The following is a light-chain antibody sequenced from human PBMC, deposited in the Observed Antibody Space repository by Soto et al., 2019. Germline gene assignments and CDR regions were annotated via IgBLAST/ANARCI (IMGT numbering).Light chain of an antibody. V-gene: IGLV2-8*01. Sequence: QSALTQPPSASGSPGQSVTISCTGTSSDVGAYNYVSWYQQHAGKAPKLVIYEVTKRPSGVPDRVYGSKSANTASLTVSGLQDEDEDDYYRSSFAASNTWVFGGGTKVTVL. CDR2: EVT. CDR1: SSDVGAYNY. CDR3: SSFAASNTWV. J-gene: IGLJ3*02.